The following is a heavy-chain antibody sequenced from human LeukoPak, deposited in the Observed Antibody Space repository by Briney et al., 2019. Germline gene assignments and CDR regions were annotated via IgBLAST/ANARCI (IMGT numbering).Heavy chain of an antibody. D-gene: IGHD2-2*01. CDR3: AREYCSSTSCSLDY. V-gene: IGHV3-21*01. Sequence: SGGSLRLSCAASGFTFSSYSMTWVRQAPGKGLEWVSSFTSRSRSIYYADSVKGRFTISRDNAKNSLYLQMNSLRAEDTAVYYCAREYCSSTSCSLDYWGQGTLVTVSS. CDR1: GFTFSSYS. J-gene: IGHJ4*02. CDR2: FTSRSRSI.